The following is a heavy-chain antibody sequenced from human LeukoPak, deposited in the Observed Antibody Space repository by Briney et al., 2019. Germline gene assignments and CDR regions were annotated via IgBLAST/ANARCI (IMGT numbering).Heavy chain of an antibody. CDR1: GYSFSSYW. V-gene: IGHV5-51*01. J-gene: IGHJ4*02. Sequence: GESLKISCKGSGYSFSSYWIGWVRQMPGKGLEWMGFIYPGDSDTRYSPSFEGQVTISADKSITTAYLQWSSLKASDTAMYYCATRYYDILTAYYYFDYWGQGTLVTVSS. CDR3: ATRYYDILTAYYYFDY. CDR2: IYPGDSDT. D-gene: IGHD3-9*01.